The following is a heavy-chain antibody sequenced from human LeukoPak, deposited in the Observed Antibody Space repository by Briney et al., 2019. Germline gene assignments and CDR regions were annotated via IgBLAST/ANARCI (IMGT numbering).Heavy chain of an antibody. Sequence: GASVKVSCKASGYTFTSYGISWVRQAPGQGLEWMGWISAYNGNTNYAQKFQGRVTMTRDTSISTAYMELSRLRSDDTAVYYCARMGPIRITMIVVASPYGEWGQGTLVTVSS. D-gene: IGHD3-22*01. CDR3: ARMGPIRITMIVVASPYGE. CDR1: GYTFTSYG. V-gene: IGHV1-18*01. J-gene: IGHJ4*02. CDR2: ISAYNGNT.